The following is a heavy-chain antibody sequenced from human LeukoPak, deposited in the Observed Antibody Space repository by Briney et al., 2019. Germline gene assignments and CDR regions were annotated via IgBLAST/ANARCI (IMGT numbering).Heavy chain of an antibody. CDR1: GYTFSSFG. V-gene: IGHV1-18*01. D-gene: IGHD5-18*01. CDR3: TRDLGVDTTMIFFDY. CDR2: SSAYNGNT. J-gene: IGHJ4*02. Sequence: RASVNVSCKASGYTFSSFGISWVRQAPGQGLEWMGWSSAYNGNTNYAQKFQGRVTMTTDTSTSTAYMEVRSLRSDDTAVYYCTRDLGVDTTMIFFDYWGQGSLVTVSS.